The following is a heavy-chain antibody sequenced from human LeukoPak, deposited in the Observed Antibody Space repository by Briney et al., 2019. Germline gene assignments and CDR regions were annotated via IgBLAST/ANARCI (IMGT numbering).Heavy chain of an antibody. CDR1: GGSISSYY. V-gene: IGHV4-4*07. Sequence: SETLSLTCTVSGGSISSYYWSWIRQPAGKGLEWIGRIYTSGSTNYNPSLKSRVTMSVDTSKNQFSLKLSSVTAADTAVYYCARDPGCSSTSCYYHFDPWGQGTLVTVSS. D-gene: IGHD2-2*01. J-gene: IGHJ5*02. CDR2: IYTSGST. CDR3: ARDPGCSSTSCYYHFDP.